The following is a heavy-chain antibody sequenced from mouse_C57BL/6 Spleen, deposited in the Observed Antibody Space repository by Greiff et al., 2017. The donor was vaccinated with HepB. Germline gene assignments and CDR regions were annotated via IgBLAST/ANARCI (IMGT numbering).Heavy chain of an antibody. CDR3: ARPGIYYDYAFAY. J-gene: IGHJ3*01. D-gene: IGHD2-4*01. CDR2: ISSGSSTI. V-gene: IGHV5-17*01. Sequence: EVMLVESGGGLVKPGGSLKLSCAASGFTFSDYGMHWVRQAPEKGLEWVAYISSGSSTIYYADTVKGRFTISRDNAKNTLFLQMTSLRSEDTAMYYCARPGIYYDYAFAYWGQGTLVTVSA. CDR1: GFTFSDYG.